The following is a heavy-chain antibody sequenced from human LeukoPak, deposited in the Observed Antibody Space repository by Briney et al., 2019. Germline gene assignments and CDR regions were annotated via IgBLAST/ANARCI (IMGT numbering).Heavy chain of an antibody. CDR3: ASRYSGYDPLDY. Sequence: ASVKVSCKASGYIFKSYDINWMRQATGQGPEWMGWMNPNSGNTGYAQKFQGRVTMTRNTSISTAYMELSSLRSDDTAVYYCASRYSGYDPLDYWGQGTLVTVSS. CDR1: GYIFKSYD. V-gene: IGHV1-8*01. J-gene: IGHJ4*02. D-gene: IGHD5-12*01. CDR2: MNPNSGNT.